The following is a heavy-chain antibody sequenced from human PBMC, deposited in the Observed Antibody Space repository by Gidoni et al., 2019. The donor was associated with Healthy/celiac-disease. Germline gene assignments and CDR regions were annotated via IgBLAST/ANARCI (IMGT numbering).Heavy chain of an antibody. V-gene: IGHV3-48*01. CDR3: ARETRFEVDY. J-gene: IGHJ4*02. D-gene: IGHD3-3*01. Sequence: EVQLVESGGGLVQPGGSLRLSCAASGFTFSSYSMNWVRQAPGKGLEWVSYISSSSSTIYYADSVKGRFTISRDNAKNSLNLQMNSLRAEDTAVYYCARETRFEVDYWGQGTLVTVSS. CDR2: ISSSSSTI. CDR1: GFTFSSYS.